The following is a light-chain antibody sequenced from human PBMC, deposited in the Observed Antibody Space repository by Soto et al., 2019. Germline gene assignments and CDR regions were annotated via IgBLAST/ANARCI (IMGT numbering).Light chain of an antibody. CDR1: SSDIGAYDY. Sequence: QSALTQPASLSGSPEQSITISCTGTSSDIGAYDYVSWFQQHPGKAPKLMISEVNNRPSGAPDRFSGSTSGNTASLTISGLQAEDETDYFCSLYSSNGSLIFGPGTKVTVL. J-gene: IGLJ1*01. CDR3: SLYSSNGSLI. V-gene: IGLV2-14*01. CDR2: EVN.